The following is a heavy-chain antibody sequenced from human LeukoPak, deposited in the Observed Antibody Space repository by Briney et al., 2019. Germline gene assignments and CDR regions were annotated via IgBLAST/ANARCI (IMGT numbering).Heavy chain of an antibody. Sequence: SETLSLTCTVSGGXISSYYCSWIRQPPGKGLEWIGYIYYSGGTNYNPSLKSRVTISLDTSKNQFSLKLSSVTAADTAVYYCASGRDQLTYFQYWGQGTLATVSS. J-gene: IGHJ1*01. CDR3: ASGRDQLTYFQY. CDR1: GGXISSYY. CDR2: IYYSGGT. D-gene: IGHD4/OR15-4a*01. V-gene: IGHV4-59*01.